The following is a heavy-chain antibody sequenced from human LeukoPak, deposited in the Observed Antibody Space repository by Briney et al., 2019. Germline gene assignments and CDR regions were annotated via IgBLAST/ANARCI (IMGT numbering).Heavy chain of an antibody. J-gene: IGHJ6*02. D-gene: IGHD1-1*01. CDR3: ARGDNWNDYYYYGMDV. CDR1: GFTFSSYW. V-gene: IGHV3-74*01. CDR2: INSDGSST. Sequence: GGSLRLSCAASGFTFSSYWMHWVRRAPGKGLVWVSRINSDGSSTSYADSVKGRFTISRDNAKNTLYLQMNSLRAEDTAVYYCARGDNWNDYYYYGMDVWGQGTTVTVSS.